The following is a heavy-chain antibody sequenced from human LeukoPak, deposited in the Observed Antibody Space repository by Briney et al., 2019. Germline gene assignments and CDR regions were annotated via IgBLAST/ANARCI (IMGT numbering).Heavy chain of an antibody. V-gene: IGHV3-23*01. D-gene: IGHD4-17*01. CDR3: AKDYWPVPDYGDYGGGFFDY. Sequence: PGGSLRLSCAASGFTFSSYAMSWVRQAPGKGLEWVSAISGSGGSTYYADSVKGRFTISRDNSKNTLYLQMNGLRAEDTAVYYCAKDYWPVPDYGDYGGGFFDYWGQGTLVTVSS. J-gene: IGHJ4*02. CDR1: GFTFSSYA. CDR2: ISGSGGST.